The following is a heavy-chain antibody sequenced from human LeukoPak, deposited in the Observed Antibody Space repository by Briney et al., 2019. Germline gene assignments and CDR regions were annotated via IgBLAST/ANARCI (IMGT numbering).Heavy chain of an antibody. V-gene: IGHV6-1*01. J-gene: IGHJ4*02. CDR3: ARQGGLGWLTLDY. Sequence: SQTLSLTCALSGDSVSSNSAGWNWVRQSPSRGLEWLARTYFRSKWYNDFAASVKSRISIDPDTSKNQFSLHLISVTPEDTAVYYCARQGGLGWLTLDYWGQGTLVTVSS. CDR1: GDSVSSNSAG. CDR2: TYFRSKWYN. D-gene: IGHD2-21*01.